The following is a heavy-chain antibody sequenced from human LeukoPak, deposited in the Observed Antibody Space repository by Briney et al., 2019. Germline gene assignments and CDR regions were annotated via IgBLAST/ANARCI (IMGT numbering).Heavy chain of an antibody. CDR3: AKDDDTSDYHDWYFDL. J-gene: IGHJ2*01. CDR2: ITSSGSAT. V-gene: IGHV3-23*05. D-gene: IGHD4-17*01. CDR1: GFSFSEYA. Sequence: GGSLRLSCVGSGFSFSEYAMAWVRQAPGKGLEWVSGITSSGSATYYGDSVKGRFIISRNNSNDTLYLRMNGLRAEDAAMYYCAKDDDTSDYHDWYFDLWGRGALLSASS.